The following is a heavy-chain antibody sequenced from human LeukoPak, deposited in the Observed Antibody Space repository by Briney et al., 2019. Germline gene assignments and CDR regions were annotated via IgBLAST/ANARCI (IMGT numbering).Heavy chain of an antibody. V-gene: IGHV3-53*01. Sequence: GGSLRLSCAASGFTVSSNYMSWVRKAPGKGLEWVSVIYSGGSTYYADSVKGRFTISRDNSKNTLYLQMNSLRAEDTAVYYCASPGYCSGSSCYSGYFQHWGQGTLVTVSS. CDR3: ASPGYCSGSSCYSGYFQH. J-gene: IGHJ1*01. CDR1: GFTVSSNY. D-gene: IGHD2-15*01. CDR2: IYSGGST.